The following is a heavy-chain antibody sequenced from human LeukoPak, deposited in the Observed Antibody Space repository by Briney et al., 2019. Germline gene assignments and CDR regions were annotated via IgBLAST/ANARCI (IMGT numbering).Heavy chain of an antibody. Sequence: LRLSCTASGLNLSSYWMSWVRQPPGKGLEWIGYIYHSGSTYYNPSLKSRVTISLDTSKNQFSLKLSSVTAADTAVYYCARRRFGPGWFDPWGQGTLVTVSS. CDR1: GLNLSSYW. CDR3: ARRRFGPGWFDP. CDR2: IYHSGST. D-gene: IGHD3-10*01. J-gene: IGHJ5*02. V-gene: IGHV4-30-4*08.